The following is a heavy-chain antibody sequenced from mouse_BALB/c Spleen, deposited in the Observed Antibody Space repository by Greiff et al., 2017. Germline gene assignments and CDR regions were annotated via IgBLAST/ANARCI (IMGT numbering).Heavy chain of an antibody. V-gene: IGHV1-7*01. CDR3: ARGDSSGYVPWFAD. D-gene: IGHD3-2*01. CDR2: INPSTGYT. J-gene: IGHJ3*01. CDR1: GYTFTSYW. Sequence: QVQLKESGAELAKPGASVKMSCKASGYTFTSYWMHWVKQRPGQGLEWIGYINPSTGYTEYNQKFKDKATLTADKSSSTAYMQLSSLTSEDSAVYYCARGDSSGYVPWFADWGQGTLVTVSA.